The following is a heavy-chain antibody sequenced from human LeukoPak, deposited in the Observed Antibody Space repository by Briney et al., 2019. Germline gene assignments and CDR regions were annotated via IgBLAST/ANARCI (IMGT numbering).Heavy chain of an antibody. CDR3: ARSYYYGPGSYPYYFDY. CDR1: GYIFSTYW. D-gene: IGHD3-10*01. CDR2: IYTGDSDT. Sequence: EASLHISCMSSGYIFSTYWIGWLRQMPPKSLEWMRVIYTGDSDTRYSPSFQGQVTISADKSISTAYLQWSSLEASDTAMYYCARSYYYGPGSYPYYFDYWGQGTLVSVSA. J-gene: IGHJ4*02. V-gene: IGHV5-51*01.